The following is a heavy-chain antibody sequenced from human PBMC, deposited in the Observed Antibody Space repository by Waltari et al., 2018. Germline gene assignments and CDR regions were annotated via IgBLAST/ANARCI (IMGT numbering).Heavy chain of an antibody. V-gene: IGHV1-69*12. CDR3: EQTGAGDDAFDI. J-gene: IGHJ3*02. CDR2: IIPIFGTA. Sequence: QVQRVQSGSAVKKPGSTVKVSCKASGGTFSSYAISWMRQAPGQGLAWMGGIIPIFGTANYAQKFQGRVTITADESTSTAYLELSSLRSEDTAVYYCEQTGAGDDAFDIWGQGTMVTVSS. D-gene: IGHD2-21*01. CDR1: GGTFSSYA.